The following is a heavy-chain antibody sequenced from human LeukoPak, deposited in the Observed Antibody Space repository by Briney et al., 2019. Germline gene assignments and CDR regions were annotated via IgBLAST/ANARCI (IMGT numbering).Heavy chain of an antibody. V-gene: IGHV3-21*01. CDR3: ARVPHAMVRGVIITEFYFDY. CDR1: GLTFSSYS. Sequence: GGSLRLTCAASGLTFSSYSMNWVRQAPGKGLEWVSSISSSSNYIYYADSVKGRFTISRDNAKNSLYLQMNSLRAEDTAVYYCARVPHAMVRGVIITEFYFDYWGQGTLVTVSS. J-gene: IGHJ4*02. CDR2: ISSSSNYI. D-gene: IGHD3-10*01.